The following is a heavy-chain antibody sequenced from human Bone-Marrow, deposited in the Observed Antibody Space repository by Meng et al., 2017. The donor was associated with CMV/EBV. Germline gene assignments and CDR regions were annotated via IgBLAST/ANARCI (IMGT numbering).Heavy chain of an antibody. CDR1: GFTFSSYA. CDR2: ISYDGSNK. J-gene: IGHJ6*02. Sequence: GGSLRLSCAASGFTFSSYAMHWVRQAPGKGLEWVAVISYDGSNKYYADSVKGRFTISRDNSKNTLYLQMNSLRAEDTAVYYCARDTVNYYYYHYGMDVWGQGTTVTVSS. CDR3: ARDTVNYYYYHYGMDV. D-gene: IGHD4-11*01. V-gene: IGHV3-30*04.